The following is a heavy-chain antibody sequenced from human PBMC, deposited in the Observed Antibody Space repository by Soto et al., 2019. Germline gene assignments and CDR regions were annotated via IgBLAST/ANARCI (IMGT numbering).Heavy chain of an antibody. V-gene: IGHV3-33*01. CDR2: IWYDGSNK. CDR1: GFTFSSYG. Sequence: QVQLVESGGGVVQPGRSLRLSCAASGFTFSSYGMHWVRQAPGKGLEWVAVIWYDGSNKYYADSVKGRFTISRDNSKHPPYLQMNSLRAEDTAVYYWTRGRGGIEMVSYDYGMDVWGQGTTVTVSS. CDR3: TRGRGGIEMVSYDYGMDV. D-gene: IGHD2-8*01. J-gene: IGHJ6*02.